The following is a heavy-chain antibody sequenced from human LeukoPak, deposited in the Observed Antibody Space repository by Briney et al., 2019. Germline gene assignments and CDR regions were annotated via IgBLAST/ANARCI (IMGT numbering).Heavy chain of an antibody. D-gene: IGHD3-10*01. Sequence: GGSLRLSCAGAGFTFRTYAMNWVRQAPGKGLEWVSSINSDGSTTTYADSVKGRFTISRDNAKNMVYLQMNSLRAEDTAVYYCASAFGSGSQVINYFDFWGQGTLVTVSS. CDR1: GFTFRTYA. CDR2: INSDGSTT. CDR3: ASAFGSGSQVINYFDF. V-gene: IGHV3-74*01. J-gene: IGHJ4*02.